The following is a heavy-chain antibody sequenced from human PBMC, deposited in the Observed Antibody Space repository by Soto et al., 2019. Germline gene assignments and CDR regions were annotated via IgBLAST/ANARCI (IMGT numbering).Heavy chain of an antibody. CDR1: GYTFNTYY. J-gene: IGHJ4*02. CDR3: ARGGHIAVVTASFDY. D-gene: IGHD2-21*02. CDR2: IHPSGGGT. Sequence: ASVEVSCKPSGYTFNTYYLHWVRQAPGQALEWMGVIHPSGGGTTYAQKFLGRVTVTRDTSTSTVFMELSSLRSDDTAVYYCARGGHIAVVTASFDYWGQGTLVTVSS. V-gene: IGHV1-46*02.